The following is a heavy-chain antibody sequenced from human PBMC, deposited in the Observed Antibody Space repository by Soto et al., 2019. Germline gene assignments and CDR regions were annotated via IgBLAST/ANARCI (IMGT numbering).Heavy chain of an antibody. Sequence: EVQLLESGGGLVQPGGSLRLSCAASGFTFSSYAMSWVRQAPGKGLEWVSAISGSGGSTYYADSVKGRFTISRDNSKNTLYLHMNSLRAQDTAVYYCAKDVYYDILTGYYLGGFDYWGQGTLVTVSS. CDR1: GFTFSSYA. CDR2: ISGSGGST. V-gene: IGHV3-23*01. J-gene: IGHJ4*02. D-gene: IGHD3-9*01. CDR3: AKDVYYDILTGYYLGGFDY.